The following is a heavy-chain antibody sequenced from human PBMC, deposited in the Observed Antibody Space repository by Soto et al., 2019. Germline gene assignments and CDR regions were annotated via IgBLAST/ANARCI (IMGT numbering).Heavy chain of an antibody. V-gene: IGHV3-23*01. CDR1: GFTFSNYG. Sequence: GGSLRLSCAASGFTFSNYGMKWVRQAPGKGLEWVSGIDGTGSSTYYADSVKGRFTISRDNSRNTLFLQMNSLRAEDRAVYYCAGGLDYWGQGTLVTVSS. CDR3: AGGLDY. D-gene: IGHD2-15*01. J-gene: IGHJ4*02. CDR2: IDGTGSST.